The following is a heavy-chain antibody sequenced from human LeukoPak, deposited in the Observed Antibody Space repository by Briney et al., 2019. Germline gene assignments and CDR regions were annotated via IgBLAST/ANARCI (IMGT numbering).Heavy chain of an antibody. CDR1: GGSISSSSYY. J-gene: IGHJ4*02. Sequence: SETLSLTCTVSGGSISSSSYYWGWIRQSPGKGLEWIGNIYCSGSTYYNPSLKSRVTISVDTSKNQFSLKLSSVTAADTAVYYCARIGHEDYYFDYWGQGTLVTVSS. CDR3: ARIGHEDYYFDY. CDR2: IYCSGST. V-gene: IGHV4-39*07.